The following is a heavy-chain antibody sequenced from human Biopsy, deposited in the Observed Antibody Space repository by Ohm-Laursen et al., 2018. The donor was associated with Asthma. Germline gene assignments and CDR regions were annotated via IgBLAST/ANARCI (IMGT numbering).Heavy chain of an antibody. V-gene: IGHV3-30*03. CDR3: ASYEVVTAILPMDV. J-gene: IGHJ6*02. CDR1: GFVFSQCG. CDR2: VSSDGHNK. Sequence: SLRLSCAASGFVFSQCGMHWVRQGPGKGLEWVALVSSDGHNKYYADSVKGRFTISRDNSKNTLYLQMDSLRAEDTAVYYCASYEVVTAILPMDVWGQGTTVTVSS. D-gene: IGHD2-21*02.